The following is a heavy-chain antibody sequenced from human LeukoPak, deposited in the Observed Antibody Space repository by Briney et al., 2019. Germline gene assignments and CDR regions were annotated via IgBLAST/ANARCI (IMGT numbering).Heavy chain of an antibody. D-gene: IGHD5-24*01. CDR1: GFTLSRYW. CDR2: INSEGRST. CDR3: ARDGDGDIDLDY. J-gene: IGHJ4*02. V-gene: IGHV3-74*01. Sequence: PGGSLRLSCAASGFTLSRYWMHWVRQAPGKGLVWVSHINSEGRSTTYADSVRGRFAISTDNAKNTLYLQMNSLRAEDTAVYYCARDGDGDIDLDYWGQGTLVTVSS.